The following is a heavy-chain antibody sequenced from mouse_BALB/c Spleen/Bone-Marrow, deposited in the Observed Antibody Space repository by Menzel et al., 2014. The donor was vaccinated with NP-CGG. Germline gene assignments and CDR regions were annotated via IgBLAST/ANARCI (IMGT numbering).Heavy chain of an antibody. V-gene: IGHV5-12-2*01. Sequence: EVMLVESGGGLVQPGGSLKLSCAASGFTFSGYTMSWVRQTPEKRLEWVAFITNGGGNTYYPDTVKGRFTISRDNAKNTLYLQMSSLKSEDTASYYCTTLTGTSYWGQGTLVTVSA. CDR1: GFTFSGYT. CDR3: TTLTGTSY. J-gene: IGHJ3*01. D-gene: IGHD4-1*01. CDR2: ITNGGGNT.